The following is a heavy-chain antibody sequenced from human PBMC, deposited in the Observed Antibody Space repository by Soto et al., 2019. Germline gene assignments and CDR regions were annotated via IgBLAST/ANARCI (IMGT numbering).Heavy chain of an antibody. V-gene: IGHV3-21*01. CDR1: VFTFSNYY. D-gene: IGHD2-21*02. CDR2: IRSGRDT. Sequence: RWSLRLSCSVSVFTFSNYYIHWFRQAPGKGLEWVSSIRSGRDTFYADSVKGRFSISRDDATSSVSLQMNSLRGEDTAVYFCAREETAWPLAYGLDVWGQGTTVTVSS. CDR3: AREETAWPLAYGLDV. J-gene: IGHJ6*02.